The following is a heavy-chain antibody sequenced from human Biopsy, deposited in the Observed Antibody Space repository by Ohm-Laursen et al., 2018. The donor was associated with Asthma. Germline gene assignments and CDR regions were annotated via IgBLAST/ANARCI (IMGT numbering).Heavy chain of an antibody. CDR1: GFTFSGYY. CDR2: INGKSNSI. D-gene: IGHD6-19*01. Sequence: SLRLSCSAFGFTFSGYYMSWIRQAPGKGLEWISYINGKSNSIEYADSVKGRFTISRDNAKNSLYLQMNSLRAEDTAVYYCARDSYGSGLYDDFESWGQGTLVTVSS. CDR3: ARDSYGSGLYDDFES. V-gene: IGHV3-11*01. J-gene: IGHJ4*02.